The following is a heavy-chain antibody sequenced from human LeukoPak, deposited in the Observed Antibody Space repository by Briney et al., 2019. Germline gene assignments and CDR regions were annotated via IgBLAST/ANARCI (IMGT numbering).Heavy chain of an antibody. J-gene: IGHJ4*02. D-gene: IGHD4-17*01. Sequence: SETLSLTCTVSGYSISSGYYWGWIRQPPGKGLEWIGSIYHSGSTYYNPSLKSRVTISVDTSKNQFSLKLSSVTAADTAVYYCARAGGTTGRWGQGTLVTVSS. CDR3: ARAGGTTGR. V-gene: IGHV4-38-2*02. CDR1: GYSISSGYY. CDR2: IYHSGST.